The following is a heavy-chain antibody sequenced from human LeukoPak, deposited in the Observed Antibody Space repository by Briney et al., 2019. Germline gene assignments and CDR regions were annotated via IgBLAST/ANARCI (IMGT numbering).Heavy chain of an antibody. CDR3: AREALLWFGEKYYFDY. Sequence: SETLSLTCTVSGGSISSYYWSWIRQPPGKGLEWIGYIYYSGSTNYNPSLKSRVTISVDTSKNQFSLKLSSVTAADTAVYYCAREALLWFGEKYYFDYWGQGTLVTVSS. D-gene: IGHD3-10*01. J-gene: IGHJ4*02. CDR1: GGSISSYY. CDR2: IYYSGST. V-gene: IGHV4-59*01.